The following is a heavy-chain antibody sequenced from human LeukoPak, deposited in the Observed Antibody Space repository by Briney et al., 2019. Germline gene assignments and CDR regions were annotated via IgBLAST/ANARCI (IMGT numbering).Heavy chain of an antibody. V-gene: IGHV1-2*02. Sequence: ASVKVSCKASGYTSTDYYMHWVRQAPGQGLEWMGWINPNSGGTNYAQKFQGRVTMTRDTSISTAYMELSRLRSDDTAVYYCARGYYYDSSGYYYWGQGTLVTVSS. D-gene: IGHD3-22*01. CDR2: INPNSGGT. CDR1: GYTSTDYY. CDR3: ARGYYYDSSGYYY. J-gene: IGHJ4*02.